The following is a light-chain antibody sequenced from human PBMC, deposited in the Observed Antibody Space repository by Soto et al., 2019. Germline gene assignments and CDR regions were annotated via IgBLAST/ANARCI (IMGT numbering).Light chain of an antibody. CDR3: SSYVCNNNNHA. Sequence: QSSLTQPPSASGSPGQSVTVSCTGTSSDVGFYDYVSWYQQHPGKAPKLIIYEVSKRPSGVPDRFSGSKSGNSASLTVSGLQAEDEADYYCSSYVCNNNNHALGNGTKVTVL. CDR2: EVS. V-gene: IGLV2-8*01. CDR1: SSDVGFYDY. J-gene: IGLJ1*01.